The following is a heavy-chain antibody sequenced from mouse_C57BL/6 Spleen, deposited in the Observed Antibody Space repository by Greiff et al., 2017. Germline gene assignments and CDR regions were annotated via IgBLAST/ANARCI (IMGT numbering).Heavy chain of an antibody. Sequence: QVQLQQPGAELVKPGASVKMSCKASGYTFTSYWITWVKQRPGQGLEWIGDLYPGSGSTNYNEKFKSKATLTVDTSSSTAYMRLSSLAAEDTAFYYCARYYPVGDYWGQGTTLTVSS. CDR2: LYPGSGST. J-gene: IGHJ2*01. V-gene: IGHV1-55*01. CDR3: ARYYPVGDY. CDR1: GYTFTSYW. D-gene: IGHD1-1*02.